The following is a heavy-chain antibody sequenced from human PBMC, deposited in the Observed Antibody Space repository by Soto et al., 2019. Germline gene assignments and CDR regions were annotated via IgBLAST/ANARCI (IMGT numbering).Heavy chain of an antibody. V-gene: IGHV4-31*03. CDR1: GGSISSGGYY. CDR3: ARDAQPEENNWFDP. J-gene: IGHJ5*02. D-gene: IGHD6-13*01. CDR2: IYYSGST. Sequence: NPSETLSLTCTVSGGSISSGGYYWSWIRQHPGKGLEWIGYIYYSGSTYYNPSLKSRVTISVDTSKNQFSLKLSSVTAADTAVYYCARDAQPEENNWFDPWGQGTLVTVSS.